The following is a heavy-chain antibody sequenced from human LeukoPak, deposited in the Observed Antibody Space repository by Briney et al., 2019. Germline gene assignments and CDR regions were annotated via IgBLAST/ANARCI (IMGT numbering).Heavy chain of an antibody. J-gene: IGHJ4*02. CDR2: ISSNGGSI. V-gene: IGHV3-64*01. CDR3: ARGGGGSYHYFDY. CDR1: GFTFSSYA. Sequence: PGGSLRLSCAASGFTFSSYAMHWVRQAPGKGLEYVSAISSNGGSIYYANSVKGRFTISRDNSKNTLYLQMGSLRAEDMAVYYCARGGGGSYHYFDYWGQGTLVTVSS. D-gene: IGHD1-26*01.